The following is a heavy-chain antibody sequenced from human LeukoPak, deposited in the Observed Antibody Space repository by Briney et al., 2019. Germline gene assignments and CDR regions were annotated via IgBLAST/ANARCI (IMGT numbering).Heavy chain of an antibody. CDR2: ISGSGGST. D-gene: IGHD4-23*01. J-gene: IGHJ6*03. CDR3: AKGGNSGYYMDV. Sequence: PGGSPRLSCAASGFTFSSYAMSWVRQAPGKGLEWVSAISGSGGSTYYADSVKGRFTISRDNSKNTLYLQMNSLRAEDTAVYYCAKGGNSGYYMDVWGKGTTVTVSS. V-gene: IGHV3-23*01. CDR1: GFTFSSYA.